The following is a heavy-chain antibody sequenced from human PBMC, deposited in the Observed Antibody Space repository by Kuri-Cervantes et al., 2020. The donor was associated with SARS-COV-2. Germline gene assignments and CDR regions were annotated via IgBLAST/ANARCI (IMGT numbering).Heavy chain of an antibody. J-gene: IGHJ4*02. V-gene: IGHV4-61*02. Sequence: LRLSCTVSGGSISSGTYYWSWIRQPAGKGLEWIGSIYHSGSTYYNPSLKSRVTISVDTSKNQFSLKLSSVTAADTAVYYCARSPHGDYFDYWGQGTLVTVSS. CDR2: IYHSGST. CDR1: GGSISSGTYY. D-gene: IGHD3-16*01. CDR3: ARSPHGDYFDY.